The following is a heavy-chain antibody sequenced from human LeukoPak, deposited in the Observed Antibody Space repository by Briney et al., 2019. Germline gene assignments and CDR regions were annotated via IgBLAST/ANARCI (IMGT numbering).Heavy chain of an antibody. CDR3: ARDQAGLDY. D-gene: IGHD6-13*01. CDR2: TYYRSKWYN. J-gene: IGHJ4*02. Sequence: SQTLSLTCATSGDSVSSNSAAWNWARQSPSRGLEWLGRTYYRSKWYNDYAESVKSRINIKPDTSKNQFSLQLNSVTPEDTAVYYCARDQAGLDYWGQGTLVTVSS. CDR1: GDSVSSNSAA. V-gene: IGHV6-1*01.